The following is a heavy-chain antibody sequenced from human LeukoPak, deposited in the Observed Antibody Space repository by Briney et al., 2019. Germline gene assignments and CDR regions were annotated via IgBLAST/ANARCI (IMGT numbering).Heavy chain of an antibody. CDR3: ARLRDYGSGTFYNDY. V-gene: IGHV4-59*08. Sequence: SENLSLTCSVSGDSLSNYYWTWMRQPPGKGLEWVGYIYYTGSPNYNPSLKSRVTISVDTSKNQFSLKLSSVTAADTAVYYCARLRDYGSGTFYNDYWGQGTLVTVSS. J-gene: IGHJ4*02. D-gene: IGHD3-10*01. CDR1: GDSLSNYY. CDR2: IYYTGSP.